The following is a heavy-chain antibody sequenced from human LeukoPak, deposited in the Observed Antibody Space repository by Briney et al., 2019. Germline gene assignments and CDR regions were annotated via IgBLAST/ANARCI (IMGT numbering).Heavy chain of an antibody. CDR1: GYTFTGYY. CDR3: ARDLSRYSSGWSPTVDP. J-gene: IGHJ5*02. D-gene: IGHD6-19*01. CDR2: INPNSGGT. V-gene: IGHV1-2*02. Sequence: GASVKVSCKASGYTFTGYYMHWVRQAPGQGLEWMGWINPNSGGTNYAQKLQGRVTMTTDTSTSTAYMELRSLGSDDTAVYYCARDLSRYSSGWSPTVDPWGQGTLVTVSS.